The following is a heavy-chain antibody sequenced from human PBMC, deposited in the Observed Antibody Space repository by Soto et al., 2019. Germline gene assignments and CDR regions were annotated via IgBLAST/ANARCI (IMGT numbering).Heavy chain of an antibody. CDR3: ARDDSGDYHLDP. Sequence: ASVKVSCRASGYTFTSYHISLMRQAPGQGLEWMGWISAYNGNTNYAQKLQGRVTMTTDTSTSTAYMELRSLRSDDTAVYYCARDDSGDYHLDPWGQGTLVTVSS. J-gene: IGHJ5*02. CDR2: ISAYNGNT. D-gene: IGHD3-22*01. V-gene: IGHV1-18*04. CDR1: GYTFTSYH.